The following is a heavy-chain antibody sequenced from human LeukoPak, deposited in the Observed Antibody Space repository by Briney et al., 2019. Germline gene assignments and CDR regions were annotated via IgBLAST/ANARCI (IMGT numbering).Heavy chain of an antibody. D-gene: IGHD2-2*01. CDR2: ISSSSYI. V-gene: IGHV3-21*01. CDR3: ARSPVVPAAMRPLDY. CDR1: GFTFSSYS. J-gene: IGHJ4*02. Sequence: GGSLRLSCAASGFTFSSYSMNWVRQAPGKGLEWVSSISSSSYIYYADSVKGRFTISRDNAKNSLYLQMNSLRAEDTAVYYCARSPVVPAAMRPLDYWGQGTLVTVSS.